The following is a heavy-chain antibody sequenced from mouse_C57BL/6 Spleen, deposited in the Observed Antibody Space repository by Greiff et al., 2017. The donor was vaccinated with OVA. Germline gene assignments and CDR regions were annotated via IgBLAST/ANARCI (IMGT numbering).Heavy chain of an antibody. J-gene: IGHJ4*01. CDR1: GYTFTSYW. Sequence: QVQLQQPGAELVKPGASVKMSCKASGYTFTSYWITWVKQRPGQGLEWIGDIYPGSGSTNYNEKFKSKATLTVDTSSSTAYMQLSSLTSEDSAVYYCARNHYDYDGAMDYWGQGTSVTVSS. D-gene: IGHD2-4*01. CDR2: IYPGSGST. V-gene: IGHV1-55*01. CDR3: ARNHYDYDGAMDY.